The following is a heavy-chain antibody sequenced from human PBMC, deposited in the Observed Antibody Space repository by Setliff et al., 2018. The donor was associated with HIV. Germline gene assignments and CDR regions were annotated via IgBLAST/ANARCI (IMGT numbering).Heavy chain of an antibody. J-gene: IGHJ3*02. D-gene: IGHD2-2*02. CDR3: ARDAAAPAAIEGAFDI. CDR2: IRYDGSNK. CDR1: GFIFSSYG. Sequence: PGGSLRLSCAASGFIFSSYGMHWVRQAPGKGLEWVAFIRYDGSNKHYVDSVKGRFTISRDNSKNTLYLQMNSLRAEDTAVYYCARDAAAPAAIEGAFDIWGQGTMVTVSS. V-gene: IGHV3-30*02.